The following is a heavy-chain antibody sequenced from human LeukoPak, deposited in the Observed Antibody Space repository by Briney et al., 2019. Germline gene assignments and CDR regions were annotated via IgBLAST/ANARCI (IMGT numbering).Heavy chain of an antibody. V-gene: IGHV1-69*13. CDR1: GGTFSSYA. CDR2: IIPVSGTT. J-gene: IGHJ4*02. D-gene: IGHD2-8*02. Sequence: SVKVSCKTSGGTFSSYAISWARQAPGQGPEWMGGIIPVSGTTNNAHKFQGRVTITADESTNTAYMELSSLRSDDTALYYCAISAYTGGVFDNWGQGTLVTVSS. CDR3: AISAYTGGVFDN.